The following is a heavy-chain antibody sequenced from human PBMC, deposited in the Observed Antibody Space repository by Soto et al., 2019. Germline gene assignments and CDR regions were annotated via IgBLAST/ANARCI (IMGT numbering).Heavy chain of an antibody. Sequence: SEALSLTCAVSGGSISSGGYSWIWIRQPPGKGLEWIGYIYHSGSTYYNPSLKSRVTISVDRSKNQFSLKLSSVTAADTAVYYCARGSVRITMVWGVIKDLPRGFDPWGQGTLVTVSS. CDR1: GGSISSGGYS. CDR3: ARGSVRITMVWGVIKDLPRGFDP. D-gene: IGHD3-10*01. J-gene: IGHJ5*02. V-gene: IGHV4-30-2*01. CDR2: IYHSGST.